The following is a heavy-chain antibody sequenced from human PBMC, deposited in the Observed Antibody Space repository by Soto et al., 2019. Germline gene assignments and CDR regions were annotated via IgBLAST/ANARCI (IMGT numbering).Heavy chain of an antibody. CDR3: AGTGCSGGSCYSTGHVDVDY. V-gene: IGHV5-10-1*03. CDR2: IDPSDSYT. J-gene: IGHJ4*02. CDR1: GYSFTSYW. Sequence: EVQLVQSGAEVKKPGESLRISCKGSGYSFTSYWISWVRQMPGKGLEWMGRIDPSDSYTNYSPSFQGHVTISADKSISTAYLQWSSLKASDTAMYYCAGTGCSGGSCYSTGHVDVDYWGQGTLVTVSS. D-gene: IGHD2-15*01.